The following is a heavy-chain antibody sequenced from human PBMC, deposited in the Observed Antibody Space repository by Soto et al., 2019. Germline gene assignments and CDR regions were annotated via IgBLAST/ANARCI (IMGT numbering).Heavy chain of an antibody. Sequence: SVKVSCKASGGTFSSYAISWVRQAPGQGLEWMGGIIPIFGTTNYAQKLQGRVTMTTDASTSTAYMELRSLRSDDTAVYYCARDLGYCSSTSCYFHYYYGMDVWGQGTTVTVSS. D-gene: IGHD2-2*01. CDR3: ARDLGYCSSTSCYFHYYYGMDV. CDR1: GGTFSSYA. J-gene: IGHJ6*02. V-gene: IGHV1-69*05. CDR2: IIPIFGTT.